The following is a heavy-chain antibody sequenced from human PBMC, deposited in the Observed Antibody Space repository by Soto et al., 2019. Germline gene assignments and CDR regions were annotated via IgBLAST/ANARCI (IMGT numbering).Heavy chain of an antibody. D-gene: IGHD2-15*01. J-gene: IGHJ2*01. CDR3: AKGGDCGGGSCYTGTFYYFDV. CDR1: GFTFSNYA. Sequence: QPGGSLRLSCAASGFTFSNYAMNWFRQAPGKGLQWVSTISGSGGHTYFADSVKGRFTISRDNSKNTVSLEMNNLRAEDTALYFCAKGGDCGGGSCYTGTFYYFDVWGRGTLVTVSS. CDR2: ISGSGGHT. V-gene: IGHV3-23*01.